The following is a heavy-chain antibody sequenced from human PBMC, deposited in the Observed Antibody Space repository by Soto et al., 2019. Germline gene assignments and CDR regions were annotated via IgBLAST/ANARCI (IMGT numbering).Heavy chain of an antibody. J-gene: IGHJ4*02. CDR2: IYRTGST. D-gene: IGHD1-7*01. CDR3: ASRDPGTSVDY. Sequence: QVQLQESGPGLVKPSGTLSLTCAVSGGSISSSYWWNWVRQTPRGGLEWIGKIYRTGSTNYNPSLKSRVTISLDKSENQFSLKVTSLTAADTAVYYCASRDPGTSVDYWGQGTLVTVSS. CDR1: GGSISSSYW. V-gene: IGHV4-4*02.